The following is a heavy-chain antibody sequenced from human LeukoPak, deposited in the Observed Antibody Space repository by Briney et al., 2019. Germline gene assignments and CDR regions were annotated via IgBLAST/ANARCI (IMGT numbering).Heavy chain of an antibody. CDR2: IYYSGST. CDR3: ARGGDHAVDTGGY. CDR1: GGSISSSYYY. D-gene: IGHD5-18*01. V-gene: IGHV4-39*07. J-gene: IGHJ4*02. Sequence: SETLSLTCTVSGGSISSSYYYWGWIRQPPGKGLEWIGSIYYSGSTYYNPSLKSRVTISVDTSKNQFSLKLSSVTAADTAVYYCARGGDHAVDTGGYWGQGTLVTVSS.